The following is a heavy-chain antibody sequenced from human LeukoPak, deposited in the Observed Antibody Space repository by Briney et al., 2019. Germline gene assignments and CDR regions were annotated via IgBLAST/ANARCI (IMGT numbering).Heavy chain of an antibody. CDR2: ISSSGSTI. V-gene: IGHV3-48*03. J-gene: IGHJ4*02. Sequence: HPGGSLRLSCAASGFTFSDYEMNWVRQAPGKGLEWVSDISSSGSTIDYADSVKGRFTISRDNAKNSLYLQMNSLRAVDTAVYYCATSGLSRFGFWGQGTLVTVSS. CDR1: GFTFSDYE. D-gene: IGHD2/OR15-2a*01. CDR3: ATSGLSRFGF.